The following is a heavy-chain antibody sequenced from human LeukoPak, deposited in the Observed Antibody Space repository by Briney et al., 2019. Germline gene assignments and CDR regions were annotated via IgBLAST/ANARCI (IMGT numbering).Heavy chain of an antibody. CDR3: ARLQSGSYSDFDY. J-gene: IGHJ4*02. CDR1: GGSISSSSYY. V-gene: IGHV4-39*01. Sequence: SETLSLTCTVSGGSISSSSYYWGWIRQPPGKGLEWIGSIYYSGSTYYNPSLKSRVTISVDTSKNQFSLKLSSVTAADTAVYYCARLQSGSYSDFDYWGQGTLATVSS. CDR2: IYYSGST. D-gene: IGHD1-26*01.